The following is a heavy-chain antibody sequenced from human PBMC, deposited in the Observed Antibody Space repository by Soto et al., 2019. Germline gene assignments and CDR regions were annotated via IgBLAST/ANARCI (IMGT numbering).Heavy chain of an antibody. D-gene: IGHD3-10*01. CDR3: TTEITTTYYYYYFDY. V-gene: IGHV3-15*01. CDR2: IKSKTDGGTT. J-gene: IGHJ4*02. CDR1: GFTFSNGW. Sequence: PGGSLRLSCAASGFTFSNGWMSWVRQAPGKGLEWVGRIKSKTDGGTTDYAAPVKGRFTISRDDSKNTLYLQMNSLKTEDTAVYYCTTEITTTYYYYYFDYWGQGTLVTVSS.